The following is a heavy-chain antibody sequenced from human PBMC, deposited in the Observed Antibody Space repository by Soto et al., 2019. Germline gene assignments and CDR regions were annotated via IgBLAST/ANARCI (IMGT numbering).Heavy chain of an antibody. CDR3: AKEAEENENVPIPGDN. J-gene: IGHJ4*02. D-gene: IGHD1-1*01. CDR2: ISGSGGSI. CDR1: GFSFSNYA. V-gene: IGHV3-23*01. Sequence: LRLSCAASGFSFSNYAMSWVRQPPGEGLEWVSGISGSGGSIDYADSVRGRFIISRDNTKNTLFLQMDNLRVEDSAVYYCAKEAEENENVPIPGDNWGQGTPVTVSS.